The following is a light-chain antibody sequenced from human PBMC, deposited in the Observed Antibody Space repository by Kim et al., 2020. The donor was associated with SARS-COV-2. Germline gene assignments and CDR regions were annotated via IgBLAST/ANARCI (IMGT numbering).Light chain of an antibody. J-gene: IGKJ4*01. V-gene: IGKV3-20*01. CDR2: GAS. CDR3: QQYGTTPLT. Sequence: EIVLTQSPGTLSLSPGETATLSCRASQSISSALLAWYQQRPGQAPRLLMSGASIRATGIPDRFSGSGSGTDFTLTISRLETDDFAVYYCQQYGTTPLTFGEGTKVDIK. CDR1: QSISSAL.